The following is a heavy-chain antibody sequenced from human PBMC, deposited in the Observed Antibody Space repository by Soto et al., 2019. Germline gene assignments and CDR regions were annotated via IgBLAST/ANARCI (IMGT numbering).Heavy chain of an antibody. D-gene: IGHD3-22*01. CDR1: GGSFYSPD. CDR2: INHSAST. V-gene: IGHV4-34*01. Sequence: PSYTPSLTCAVCGGSFYSPDWSWIRKSPGKGPEWIGEINHSASTNQSPSLKSRVTLSVDTSKNQVSLKLRSVTAADTAVYYCARGIAMILAAQRDAPDKYYLDSWGQGTLVTVPS. J-gene: IGHJ4*02. CDR3: ARGIAMILAAQRDAPDKYYLDS.